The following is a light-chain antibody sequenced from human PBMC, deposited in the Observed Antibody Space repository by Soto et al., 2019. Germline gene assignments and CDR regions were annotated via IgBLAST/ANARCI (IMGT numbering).Light chain of an antibody. V-gene: IGKV2-24*01. CDR3: MQATQFPRT. Sequence: DIVMTQSPLSSPVTLGQPASISCRSSQSLVHADGSTYLSWLQQRPGQPPRLLIYKISNRLSGVPDRFNGSGAGTYFTLKISRVEAEDVGVYYCMQATQFPRTFGQGTKVEIE. CDR2: KIS. J-gene: IGKJ1*01. CDR1: QSLVHADGSTY.